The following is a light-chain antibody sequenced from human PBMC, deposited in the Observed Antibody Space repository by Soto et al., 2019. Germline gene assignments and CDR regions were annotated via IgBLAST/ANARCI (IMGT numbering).Light chain of an antibody. J-gene: IGKJ5*01. CDR1: QSVSSSF. Sequence: EIVLTQSPGTLSLSPGERATLSCRASQSVSSSFLAWYQQKVGQAPRLLIYRASSRATGIPDRFSGSGSGTDFTLTISRLEPEDFAVYYCQQYGSSPRTFGQGTRLEIK. CDR2: RAS. V-gene: IGKV3-20*01. CDR3: QQYGSSPRT.